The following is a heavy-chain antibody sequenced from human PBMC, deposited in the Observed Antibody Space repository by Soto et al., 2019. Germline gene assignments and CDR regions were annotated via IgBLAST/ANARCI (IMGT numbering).Heavy chain of an antibody. V-gene: IGHV1-69*02. CDR1: GGTFSSYT. D-gene: IGHD6-13*01. J-gene: IGHJ4*02. CDR3: AHRGGFIAAAGTGNYAVDY. Sequence: QVQLVQSGAEVKKPGSSVKVSCKASGGTFSSYTISWVRQAPGQGLEWMGRIIPILGIANYAQKFQGRVTITADKSTSTAYMELSSLRSEDTAVYYCAHRGGFIAAAGTGNYAVDYWGQGTLVTVSS. CDR2: IIPILGIA.